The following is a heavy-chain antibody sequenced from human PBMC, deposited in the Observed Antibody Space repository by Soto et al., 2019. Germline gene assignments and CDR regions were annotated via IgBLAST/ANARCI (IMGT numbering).Heavy chain of an antibody. Sequence: SETLSLTCAVYGGSFSGYYWSWIRQPPGKGLEWIGEINHSGSTNYNPSLKSRVTISVDTSKNQFSLKLSSVTAADTAVYYCAREGNWNYGNWFDPWGRGTLVTVSS. V-gene: IGHV4-34*01. J-gene: IGHJ5*02. CDR1: GGSFSGYY. CDR2: INHSGST. CDR3: AREGNWNYGNWFDP. D-gene: IGHD1-7*01.